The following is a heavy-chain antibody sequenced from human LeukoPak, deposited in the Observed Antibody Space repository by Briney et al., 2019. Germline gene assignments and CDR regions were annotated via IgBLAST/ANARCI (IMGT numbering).Heavy chain of an antibody. CDR1: GAYLSDYY. J-gene: IGHJ3*02. D-gene: IGHD6-19*01. V-gene: IGHV4-59*12. CDR2: VAHKGPT. Sequence: PSETLSLTCAVYGAYLSDYYWSWFRQSPGKGLQWIGEVAHKGPTVYSPTLNRKYNPSLESRVTISVDTSKNHFSLKLSSVTAADTAVYYCAREWAVAGTISAFDIWGQGTMVTVSS. CDR3: AREWAVAGTISAFDI.